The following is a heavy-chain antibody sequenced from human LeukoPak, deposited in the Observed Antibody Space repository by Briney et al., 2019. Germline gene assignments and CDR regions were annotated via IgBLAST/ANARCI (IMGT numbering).Heavy chain of an antibody. Sequence: PGGSLRLSCAASGFTFSSYSMNWVRQAPGKGLEWVSSISSSSSYIYYADSVKGRFTISRDNSKNTLYLQMNSLRAEDTAVYYCSGDSYGPDYYDSSGYSYWGQGTLVTVSS. V-gene: IGHV3-21*04. CDR1: GFTFSSYS. CDR3: SGDSYGPDYYDSSGYSY. CDR2: ISSSSSYI. J-gene: IGHJ4*02. D-gene: IGHD3-22*01.